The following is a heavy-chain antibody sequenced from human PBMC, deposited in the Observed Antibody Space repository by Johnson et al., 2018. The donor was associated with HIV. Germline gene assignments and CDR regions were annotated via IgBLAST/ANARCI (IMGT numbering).Heavy chain of an antibody. CDR2: ISYDGSNK. D-gene: IGHD3-16*01. CDR1: GFTFSSYG. Sequence: QVQLVESGGGVVQPGRSLRLSCAASGFTFSSYGMHWVRQAPGKGLEWVAVISYDGSNKYYADSVKGRFTISRDNSKNTLHLQMNSLGAEDTAVYYCAKGLIMIVCGRWLVHDAVDMWGQGTMVTVSS. CDR3: AKGLIMIVCGRWLVHDAVDM. V-gene: IGHV3-30*18. J-gene: IGHJ3*02.